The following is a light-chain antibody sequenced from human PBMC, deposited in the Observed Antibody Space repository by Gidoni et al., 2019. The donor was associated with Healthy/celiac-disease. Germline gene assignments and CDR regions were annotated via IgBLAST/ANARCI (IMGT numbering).Light chain of an antibody. CDR2: AGS. Sequence: QSALTQPASVSGSPGQSLTISCTGTSSDVGSYNLVSWYQQHPGKAPKLMIYAGSKRPSGVSNRFSGSKSGNTASLTISGLQAEDEADYSCCSYAGSSTFVVFGGGTKLTVL. V-gene: IGLV2-23*03. CDR1: SSDVGSYNL. CDR3: CSYAGSSTFVV. J-gene: IGLJ2*01.